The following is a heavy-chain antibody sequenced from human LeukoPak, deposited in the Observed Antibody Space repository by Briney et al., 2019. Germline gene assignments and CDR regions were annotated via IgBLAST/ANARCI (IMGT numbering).Heavy chain of an antibody. Sequence: SETLSLTCTVSGGSISSSSYYWGWLRQPPGKGLEWIGSIYYSGSTYYNPSLKSRATISVDTSKNQFSLKLSSVTAADAAVYYCARTRARFFSGLTNNWFDPWGQGTLVTVSS. V-gene: IGHV4-39*07. J-gene: IGHJ5*02. CDR3: ARTRARFFSGLTNNWFDP. CDR2: IYYSGST. D-gene: IGHD3-3*01. CDR1: GGSISSSSYY.